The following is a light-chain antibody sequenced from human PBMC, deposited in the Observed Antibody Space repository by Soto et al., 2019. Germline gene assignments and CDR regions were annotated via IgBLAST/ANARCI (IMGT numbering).Light chain of an antibody. CDR3: QKYNSAPWT. CDR2: ASS. V-gene: IGKV1-27*01. CDR1: QGINNY. Sequence: DIQMTQSPSSLSASVGDRVTITCRASQGINNYLAWYQQKPGKVPKLLIYASSTLQSGVPSRFSGSGSATDFTLTISSLQPADVAIYYCQKYNSAPWTFGQGTKVEIK. J-gene: IGKJ1*01.